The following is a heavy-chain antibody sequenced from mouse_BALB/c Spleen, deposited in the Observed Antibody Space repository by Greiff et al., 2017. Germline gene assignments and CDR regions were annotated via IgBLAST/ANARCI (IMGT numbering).Heavy chain of an antibody. D-gene: IGHD1-1*02. J-gene: IGHJ4*01. Sequence: EVQLVESGGGLVKPGGSLKLSCAASGFTFSSYAMSWVRQTPEKRLEWVASISSGGGTYYPDSVKGRFTTSRDNARNILYLQMSSLRSEDTAMYYCARGLGIVVGDYWGQGTSVTVSA. V-gene: IGHV5-6-5*01. CDR3: ARGLGIVVGDY. CDR2: ISSGGGT. CDR1: GFTFSSYA.